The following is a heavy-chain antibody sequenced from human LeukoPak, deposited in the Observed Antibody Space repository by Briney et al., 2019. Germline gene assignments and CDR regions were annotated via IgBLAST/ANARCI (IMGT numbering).Heavy chain of an antibody. J-gene: IGHJ4*02. CDR1: GGSISSSSYC. D-gene: IGHD2-2*01. V-gene: IGHV4-39*01. CDR2: IYYSGST. CDR3: ARHNVLVPPDY. Sequence: SETLSLTCTVSGGSISSSSYCWGWIRQPPGKGLEWIGNIYYSGSTYYNPSLKSRVTISVDTSKNQFSLKLTSVTAADTAVYYCARHNVLVPPDYWGQGTLVTVSS.